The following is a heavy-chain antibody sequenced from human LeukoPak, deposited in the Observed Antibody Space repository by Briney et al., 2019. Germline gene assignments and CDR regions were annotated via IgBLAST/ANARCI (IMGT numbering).Heavy chain of an antibody. CDR2: IFYSGST. J-gene: IGHJ4*02. CDR1: GGSISNSSYY. V-gene: IGHV4-39*07. D-gene: IGHD5-12*01. CDR3: ARGMRLRPFDY. Sequence: PSETLSLTCTVSGGSISNSSYYWGWIRQPPGKGLEWIGNIFYSGSTYYNPSLKSRVTISVDTSKNQFSLKLSSVTAADTAVYYCARGMRLRPFDYWGQGTLVTVSS.